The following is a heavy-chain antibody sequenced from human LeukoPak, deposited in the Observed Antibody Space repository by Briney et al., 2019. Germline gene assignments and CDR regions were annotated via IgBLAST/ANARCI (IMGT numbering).Heavy chain of an antibody. CDR3: ARETYYYDSSGYYSDLYYFDY. CDR1: GGSISSYY. J-gene: IGHJ4*02. CDR2: IYTSGST. Sequence: SETLSLTCTVSGGSISSYYWSWIRQPAGKGLEWIERIYTSGSTNYNPSLKSRVTMSVDTSKNQFSLKLSSVTAADTAVYYCARETYYYDSSGYYSDLYYFDYWGQGTLVTVSS. V-gene: IGHV4-4*07. D-gene: IGHD3-22*01.